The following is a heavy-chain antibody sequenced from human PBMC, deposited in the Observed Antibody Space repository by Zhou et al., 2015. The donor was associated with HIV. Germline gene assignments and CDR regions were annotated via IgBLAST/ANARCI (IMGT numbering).Heavy chain of an antibody. V-gene: IGHV1-69*12. J-gene: IGHJ5*02. CDR1: GGTFSRNS. D-gene: IGHD6-13*01. CDR3: ARDVAAAGESNWFDP. Sequence: QVQLVQSGAEVKKPGSSVKVSCKASGGTFSRNSMSWVRQAPGQGLEWVGGIIPIFGTANYAQKFQGRVTITADESTSTAYMELSSLRSEDTAVYYCARDVAAAGESNWFDPVGPGNPGPPSPQ. CDR2: IIPIFGTA.